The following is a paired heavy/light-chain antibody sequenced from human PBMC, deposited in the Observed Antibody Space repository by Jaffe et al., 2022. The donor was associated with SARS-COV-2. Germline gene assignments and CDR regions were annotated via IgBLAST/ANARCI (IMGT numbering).Light chain of an antibody. V-gene: IGKV1-5*03. CDR1: QSISTS. Sequence: DIQMTQSPSILSASVGDRVTITCRASQSISTSLAWYQQKPGKAPKFIILEASTLVNGVPSRFSGSGSGTEFTLTISSLQPDDFATYYCQQYDYYWAFGQGTKVEVK. CDR3: QQYDYYWA. J-gene: IGKJ1*01. CDR2: EAS.
Heavy chain of an antibody. CDR1: GFTFSSYY. CDR2: ITQDGSEK. Sequence: VQLVESGGGLVEPGGSLRLSCEGSGFTFSSYYMLWVRQAPGRGLEWVAGITQDGSEKYYVDSVKGRFIISRDNARNSLYLQLNSLRAEDTAVYYCVRERYCSGPGCIVGERFRFGVQGTAVTVSS. J-gene: IGHJ3*01. CDR3: VRERYCSGPGCIVGERFRF. D-gene: IGHD2-15*01. V-gene: IGHV3-7*03.